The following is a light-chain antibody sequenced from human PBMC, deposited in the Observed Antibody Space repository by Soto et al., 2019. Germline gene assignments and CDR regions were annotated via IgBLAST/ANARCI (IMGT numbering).Light chain of an antibody. CDR3: GTWDSSLSAVV. J-gene: IGLJ2*01. CDR1: SSNIGNNY. Sequence: QSVLTQPPSVSAAPGQKVTISCSGSSSNIGNNYVSWYQQLPGTAPKLLIYDNDQRPLGIPDRFSGSTSGTSATLGITGLQTGDEAHYYCGTWDSSLSAVVFGGGTKLT. CDR2: DND. V-gene: IGLV1-51*01.